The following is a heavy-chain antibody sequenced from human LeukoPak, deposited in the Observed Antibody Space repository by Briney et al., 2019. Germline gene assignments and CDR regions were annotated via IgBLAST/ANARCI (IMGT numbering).Heavy chain of an antibody. D-gene: IGHD4-17*01. V-gene: IGHV4-39*01. J-gene: IGHJ2*01. Sequence: SETLSLTCTVSGGSVSSGSYYWSWIRQPPGKGLEWIGSIFYSGSTYYNPSLKSRVTISVDTSKNQFSLNLTSVTAADTAVYYCARPATVTTSFWYFDLWGRGTQVTVSS. CDR3: ARPATVTTSFWYFDL. CDR1: GGSVSSGSYY. CDR2: IFYSGST.